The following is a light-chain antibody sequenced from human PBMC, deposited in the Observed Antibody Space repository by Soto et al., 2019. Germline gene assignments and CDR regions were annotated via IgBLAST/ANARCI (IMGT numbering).Light chain of an antibody. CDR1: QSVSSY. J-gene: IGKJ1*01. V-gene: IGKV3-11*01. CDR3: LRRSGGPWT. CDR2: DAS. Sequence: EIVLTQSPATMSLSPGERATLSCRASQSVSSYLALYKQKPGQDPRLLIYDASNRATDIPARFSGSGPGTDFTLTISSLEPEDSAVYYCLRRSGGPWTFGQGTKVALK.